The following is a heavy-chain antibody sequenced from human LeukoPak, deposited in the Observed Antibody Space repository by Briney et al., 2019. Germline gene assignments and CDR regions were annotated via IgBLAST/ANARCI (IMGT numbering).Heavy chain of an antibody. V-gene: IGHV3-23*01. Sequence: GGSLRLSCAASGFTVSSNYMTWVRQVPGKGLESVAVISDTAENIHYADFVKGRFTISRDNSKSTVFLQMNSLRAEDTAIYFCAKVNYWNPENYFDYWGQGTLVTVSS. J-gene: IGHJ4*02. CDR2: ISDTAENI. CDR1: GFTVSSNY. CDR3: AKVNYWNPENYFDY. D-gene: IGHD1-1*01.